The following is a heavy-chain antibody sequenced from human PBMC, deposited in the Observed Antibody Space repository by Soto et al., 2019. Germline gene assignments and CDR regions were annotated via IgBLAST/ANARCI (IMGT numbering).Heavy chain of an antibody. CDR1: GGSISSGGYY. J-gene: IGHJ4*02. Sequence: QVQLQESGPGLVKPSQTLSLTCTVSGGSISSGGYYWSWIRQHPGKGLEWIGYIYYSGSTYYNPSLKSRVTISVDTSKNQFSLKLSSVTAADSAVYYCARDQGYGSSWYHYWGQGTLVTVSS. V-gene: IGHV4-31*03. CDR3: ARDQGYGSSWYHY. D-gene: IGHD6-13*01. CDR2: IYYSGST.